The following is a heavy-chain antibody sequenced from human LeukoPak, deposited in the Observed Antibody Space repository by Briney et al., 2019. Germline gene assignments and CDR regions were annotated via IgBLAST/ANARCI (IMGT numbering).Heavy chain of an antibody. CDR3: AKGAGPAPTIDDFFQH. CDR1: GFTFDDYT. CDR2: ISWDGGST. Sequence: PGGSLRLSCAASGFTFDDYTMHWVRQAPGKGLERVSLISWDGGSTYYADSMKGRFTISRDNSKNSLYLQMNSLRTEDTALYYCAKGAGPAPTIDDFFQHWGQGTLVTVSS. V-gene: IGHV3-43*01. D-gene: IGHD3-9*01. J-gene: IGHJ1*01.